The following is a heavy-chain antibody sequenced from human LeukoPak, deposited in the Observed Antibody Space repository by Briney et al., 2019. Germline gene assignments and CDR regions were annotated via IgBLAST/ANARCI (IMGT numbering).Heavy chain of an antibody. CDR3: GTRGDYYDSSGYIRY. Sequence: GGSLRLSCAASGFTFSNYWMSWVRQAPGKGLEWVAVISYDGSNKYYADSVKGRFTISRDNSKNTLYLQMNSLRAEDTAVYYCGTRGDYYDSSGYIRYWGQGTLVTVSS. J-gene: IGHJ4*02. D-gene: IGHD3-22*01. CDR2: ISYDGSNK. V-gene: IGHV3-30-3*01. CDR1: GFTFSNYW.